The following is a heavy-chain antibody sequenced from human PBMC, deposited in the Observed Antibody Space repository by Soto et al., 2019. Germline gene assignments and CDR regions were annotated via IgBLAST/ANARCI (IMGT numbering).Heavy chain of an antibody. CDR3: ARAGDDSSGYYFDYFDY. V-gene: IGHV1-69*13. J-gene: IGHJ4*02. CDR2: IIPIFGTA. Sequence: ASVKVSCKASGGTFSSYAISWVRQAPGQGLEWMGGIIPIFGTANYAQKFQGRVTITADESTSTAYMELSSLRSEDTAVYYCARAGDDSSGYYFDYFDYWGQGTLVTVSS. CDR1: GGTFSSYA. D-gene: IGHD3-22*01.